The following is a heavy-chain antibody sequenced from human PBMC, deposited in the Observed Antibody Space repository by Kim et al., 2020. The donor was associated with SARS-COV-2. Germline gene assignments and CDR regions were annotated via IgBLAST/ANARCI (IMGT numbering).Heavy chain of an antibody. CDR3: VKGGYCRSTSCWGWGHYYYYGMDV. Sequence: GGSLRLSCSASGFTFSSYAMHWVRQAPGKGLEYVSAISSNGGSTYYADSVKGRFTISRDNSKNTLDLQMSSLRAQDTAVYYCVKGGYCRSTSCWGWGHYYYYGMDVWGQGTTVTVSS. CDR1: GFTFSSYA. J-gene: IGHJ6*02. D-gene: IGHD2-2*01. CDR2: ISSNGGST. V-gene: IGHV3-64D*09.